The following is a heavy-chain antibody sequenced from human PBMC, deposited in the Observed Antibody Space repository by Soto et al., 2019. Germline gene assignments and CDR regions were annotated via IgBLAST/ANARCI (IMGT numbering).Heavy chain of an antibody. V-gene: IGHV1-3*01. J-gene: IGHJ4*02. D-gene: IGHD1-26*01. CDR3: ARDFTGSHLGLDY. Sequence: TPGQRLEWMGWINAGNGNTKYSQKFQGRVTITRDTSASTAYMELSSLRSEDTAVYYCARDFTGSHLGLDYWGQGTLVTVSS. CDR2: INAGNGNT.